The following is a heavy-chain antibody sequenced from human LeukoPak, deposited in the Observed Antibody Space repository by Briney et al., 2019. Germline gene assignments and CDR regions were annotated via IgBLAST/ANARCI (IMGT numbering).Heavy chain of an antibody. J-gene: IGHJ4*02. Sequence: GASVTVSCKASGYTFTGYYMHWVRQAPGQGLEWMGWINPNSGGTNYAQKFQGWVTMTRDTSISTAYMELSRLRSDDTAVYYCARARNGEHIDYWGQGTLVTVSS. V-gene: IGHV1-2*04. CDR3: ARARNGEHIDY. CDR1: GYTFTGYY. D-gene: IGHD4-17*01. CDR2: INPNSGGT.